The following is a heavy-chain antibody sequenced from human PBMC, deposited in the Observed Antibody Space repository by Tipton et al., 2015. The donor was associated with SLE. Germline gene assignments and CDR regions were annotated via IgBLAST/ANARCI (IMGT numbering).Heavy chain of an antibody. J-gene: IGHJ4*02. Sequence: TLSLTCTVSGGSISSHYWSWIRQPPGKGLEWIGYIYYSGSTNYNPSLKSRVTISVDTSKNQFSLKLSSVTAADTAVYYCASASGWDGVYWGQGTLVTVSS. CDR1: GGSISSHY. V-gene: IGHV4-59*11. D-gene: IGHD6-19*01. CDR3: ASASGWDGVY. CDR2: IYYSGST.